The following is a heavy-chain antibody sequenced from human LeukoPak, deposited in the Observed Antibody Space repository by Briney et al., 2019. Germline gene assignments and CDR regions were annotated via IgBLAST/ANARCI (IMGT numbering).Heavy chain of an antibody. CDR3: AELGITMIGGV. Sequence: PGGSLRLSCAASGFTFSDYYMAWIRQAPGKGLECISYLSRRGGTIYYADSVKGRFTVSWDNAKNSLYLQMNSLRAEDTAVYYCAELGITMIGGVWGKGTTVTISS. CDR2: LSRRGGTI. J-gene: IGHJ6*04. CDR1: GFTFSDYY. D-gene: IGHD3-10*02. V-gene: IGHV3-11*04.